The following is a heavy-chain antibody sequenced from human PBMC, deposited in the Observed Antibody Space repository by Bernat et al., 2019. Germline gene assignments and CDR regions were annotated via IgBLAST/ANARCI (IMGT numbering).Heavy chain of an antibody. V-gene: IGHV1-69*06. D-gene: IGHD6-6*01. CDR1: GGTFSSYA. CDR3: ASVIAARLGYYYYMDV. J-gene: IGHJ6*03. Sequence: QVQLVQSGAEVKKPGSSVKVSCKASGGTFSSYAISWVRQAPGQGLEWMGGIIPIFGTASYAQKFQGRVTITADKSTSTAYMELSSLRSEDTAVYYCASVIAARLGYYYYMDVWGKGTTVTVSS. CDR2: IIPIFGTA.